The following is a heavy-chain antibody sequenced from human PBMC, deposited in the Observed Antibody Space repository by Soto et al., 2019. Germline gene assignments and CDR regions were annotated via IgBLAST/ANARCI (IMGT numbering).Heavy chain of an antibody. Sequence: LRLSCAASGFTFSSYWMHWVRQAPGKGLVWVSRINSDGSSTSYADSVKGRFTISRDNAKNKLYLQMNSLRAEDTAVYYCARVQGIAADYYYYGMDVWGQGTTVTVSS. J-gene: IGHJ6*02. D-gene: IGHD6-13*01. CDR1: GFTFSSYW. V-gene: IGHV3-74*01. CDR3: ARVQGIAADYYYYGMDV. CDR2: INSDGSST.